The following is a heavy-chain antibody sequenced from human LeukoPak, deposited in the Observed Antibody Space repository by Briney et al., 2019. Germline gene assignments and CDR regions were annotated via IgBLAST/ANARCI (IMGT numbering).Heavy chain of an antibody. D-gene: IGHD6-13*01. CDR3: AREGSSADFDY. V-gene: IGHV3-7*01. Sequence: GGSLRLSCAASGFTFSSYWMSWVRQAPGKGLEWVANMKQDGSEKYYVDSVKGRFTISRDNAKNSLYLQMNSLRAEDTAVYYCAREGSSADFDYWGQGTLVTVSS. CDR1: GFTFSSYW. J-gene: IGHJ4*02. CDR2: MKQDGSEK.